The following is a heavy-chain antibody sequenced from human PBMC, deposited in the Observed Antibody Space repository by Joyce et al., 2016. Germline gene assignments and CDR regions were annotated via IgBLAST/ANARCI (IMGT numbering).Heavy chain of an antibody. CDR3: ARNGAYSQDS. CDR2: SYLGGST. J-gene: IGHJ5*01. D-gene: IGHD5-12*01. V-gene: IGHV4-4*02. CDR1: GGSISSAHW. Sequence: QVQLQESGPGLVKPSGTLSLTCAVSGGSISSAHWWSWVRPPPGKGLEWIGESYLGGSTTYNPSLKSRVTISVDKSKNQLSLKMNSVTAADTAVYYCARNGAYSQDSWGQGTLVTVSS.